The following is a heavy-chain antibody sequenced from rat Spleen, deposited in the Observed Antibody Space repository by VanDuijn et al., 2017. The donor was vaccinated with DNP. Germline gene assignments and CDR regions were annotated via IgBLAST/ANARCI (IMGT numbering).Heavy chain of an antibody. D-gene: IGHD1-11*01. Sequence: QVQLKESGPGLVQPSQTLSLTCTVSGFSLTTNGVSWVRQPPGKGLEWIAAISSGGNTYYNSALKSRLSISRDPSKSQVFLKMNSLQTEDIATYYCARGAEGIVWVMDAWGQGASVTVSS. CDR1: GFSLTTNG. CDR2: ISSGGNT. V-gene: IGHV2S8*01. J-gene: IGHJ4*01. CDR3: ARGAEGIVWVMDA.